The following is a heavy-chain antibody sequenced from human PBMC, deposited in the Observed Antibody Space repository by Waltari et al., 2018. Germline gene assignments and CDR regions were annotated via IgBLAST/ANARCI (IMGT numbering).Heavy chain of an antibody. Sequence: QVQLVQSGAEMREPGASIKVSCKASGYTLTVHYNHWVRQAPGQGLEWMGWVNPKSGVTNYARKIQGRVTMTSDTSTGTAYMELARLTSGDTALYYCAGGGGRTYVDYWGQGTLVTVSS. CDR2: VNPKSGVT. J-gene: IGHJ4*02. CDR1: GYTLTVHY. V-gene: IGHV1-2*02. D-gene: IGHD2-2*01. CDR3: AGGGGRTYVDY.